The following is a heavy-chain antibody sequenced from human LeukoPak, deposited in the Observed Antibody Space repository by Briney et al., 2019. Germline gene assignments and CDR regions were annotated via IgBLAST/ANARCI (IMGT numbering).Heavy chain of an antibody. V-gene: IGHV4-59*01. D-gene: IGHD3-10*01. CDR3: ARNHYYGSGSYQDAFDI. CDR2: IYYSGST. CDR1: GGSISSYY. J-gene: IGHJ3*02. Sequence: SETLSLTCTVSGGSISSYYWSWIRQPPGKGLEWIGYIYYSGSTNYNPSLKSRVTISVDTSKNQFSLKLSSVTAADTAVYYCARNHYYGSGSYQDAFDIWGQGTMVTVSS.